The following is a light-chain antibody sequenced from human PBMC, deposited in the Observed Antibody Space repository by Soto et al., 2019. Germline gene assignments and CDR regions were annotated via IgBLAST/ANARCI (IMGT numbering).Light chain of an antibody. CDR1: TSNIESHS. CDR2: TNN. Sequence: QPVLTQPHSASGTPGQRIIISCSGSTSNIESHSVNWFQQVPVTAPKLLIKTNNQRPSGVPDRFSGSKSGASASLAISGLQSEDEATYYCATWDDSRGGLFGTGTKVTVL. J-gene: IGLJ1*01. CDR3: ATWDDSRGGL. V-gene: IGLV1-44*01.